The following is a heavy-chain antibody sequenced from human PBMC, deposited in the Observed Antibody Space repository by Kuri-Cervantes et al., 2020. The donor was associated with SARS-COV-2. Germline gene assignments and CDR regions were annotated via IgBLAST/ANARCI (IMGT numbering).Heavy chain of an antibody. J-gene: IGHJ3*02. CDR3: ARALPWDLRGNDAFDI. D-gene: IGHD1-26*01. Sequence: GSLRLSCAVYGGSFSGYDWSWSRQPPGKGLEWIGEINDSGSTNYNPSLKGRVTISVDTSKNQFSLKLSSVTAADTAVYYCARALPWDLRGNDAFDIWGQGTMVTVSS. CDR2: INDSGST. CDR1: GGSFSGYD. V-gene: IGHV4-34*01.